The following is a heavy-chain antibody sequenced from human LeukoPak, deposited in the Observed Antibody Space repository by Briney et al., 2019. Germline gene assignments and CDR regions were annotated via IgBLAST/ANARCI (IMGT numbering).Heavy chain of an antibody. D-gene: IGHD6-19*01. V-gene: IGHV1-2*04. CDR1: GYTFTGYY. CDR2: INPNSGGT. Sequence: ASVKVSCKASGYTFTGYYMHWARQAPGQGLAWMGWINPNSGGTNYAQKFQGWVTMTRDTSISTAYMELSRLRSDDTAVYYCARDGGYSSGWSAVDYWGQGTLVTVSS. J-gene: IGHJ4*02. CDR3: ARDGGYSSGWSAVDY.